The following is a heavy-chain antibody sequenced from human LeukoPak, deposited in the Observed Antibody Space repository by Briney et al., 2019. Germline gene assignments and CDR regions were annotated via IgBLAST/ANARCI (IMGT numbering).Heavy chain of an antibody. D-gene: IGHD6-13*01. V-gene: IGHV3-48*01. CDR1: GFTFSSYS. CDR3: ARDWGSSWYRYFDY. CDR2: ISNSSSTI. Sequence: GGSLRLSCAASGFTFSSYSMNWVRQAPGKGLEWVSYISNSSSTIYYADSVKGRFTISRDNAKNSLYLQMNSLRAEDTAVYYCARDWGSSWYRYFDYWGQGTLVTVSS. J-gene: IGHJ4*02.